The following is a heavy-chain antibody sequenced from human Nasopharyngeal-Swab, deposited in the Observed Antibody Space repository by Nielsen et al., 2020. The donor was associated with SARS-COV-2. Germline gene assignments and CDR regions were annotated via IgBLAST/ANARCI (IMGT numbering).Heavy chain of an antibody. J-gene: IGHJ4*02. CDR2: ISGSGAST. CDR1: GFTSSNYV. V-gene: IGHV3-23*01. Sequence: GGSLRLSCAAAGFTSSNYVMTWARQAPGKGLEWVSAISGSGASTYHADSVKGRFTIARDNSRNILYLHINSLRAEAPAVYYCAKGGKSGPKAPIDYWGQGTLVTVSS. D-gene: IGHD3-16*01. CDR3: AKGGKSGPKAPIDY.